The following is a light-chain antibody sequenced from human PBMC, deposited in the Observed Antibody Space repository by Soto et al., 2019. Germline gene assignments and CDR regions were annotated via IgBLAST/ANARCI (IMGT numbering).Light chain of an antibody. CDR3: QQYGNSPLT. CDR1: QSVTSSY. Sequence: EIVLTQSPGTLSLSPGERATLSCRASQSVTSSYLAWYQQKPGQAPRLLIYGASSRATGIPDRFSGSGSGTDFTLTISSLEPEEFAVYYCQQYGNSPLTFGGGTKVEIK. J-gene: IGKJ4*02. CDR2: GAS. V-gene: IGKV3-20*01.